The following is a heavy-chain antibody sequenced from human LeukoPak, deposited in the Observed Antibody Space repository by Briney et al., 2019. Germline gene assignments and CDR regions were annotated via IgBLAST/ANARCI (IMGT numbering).Heavy chain of an antibody. CDR3: ARAHYDYVWGSYQGYNWFDP. V-gene: IGHV4-39*07. D-gene: IGHD3-16*02. CDR2: IYYSGST. J-gene: IGHJ5*02. Sequence: PSETLSLTCTVSGGSISSSSYYWGWIRQPPGKGLEWIGSIYYSGSTYYNPSLKSRVTISVDTSKNQFSLKLSSVTAADTAVYYCARAHYDYVWGSYQGYNWFDPWGQGTLVTVSS. CDR1: GGSISSSSYY.